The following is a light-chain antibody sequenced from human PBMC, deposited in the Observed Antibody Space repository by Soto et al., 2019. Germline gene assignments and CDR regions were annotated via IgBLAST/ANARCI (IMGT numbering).Light chain of an antibody. CDR2: EVT. CDR1: SGDIGSYNR. V-gene: IGLV2-14*01. CDR3: SSYTNRNTRARV. J-gene: IGLJ1*01. Sequence: QSALTQPASVSGSPGQSITISCTGTSGDIGSYNRVSWYQQHPGKAPKLIIYEVTDRPSGVSNRFSGSKSGNTASLTISGRQAEDEAEYYCSSYTNRNTRARVFGTGTKVTV.